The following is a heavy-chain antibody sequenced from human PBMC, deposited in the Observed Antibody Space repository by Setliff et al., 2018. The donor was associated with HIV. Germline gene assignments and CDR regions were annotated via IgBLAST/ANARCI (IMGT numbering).Heavy chain of an antibody. D-gene: IGHD6-19*01. CDR1: GFTFSIYT. CDR2: LSGDSNHI. CDR3: STDLPSSGFFPDY. V-gene: IGHV3-21*01. Sequence: TGGSLRLSCAASGFTFSIYTMSWVRQAPGKGLEWVSSLSGDSNHIYYADSVKGRFTISRDNAKNSLYLQMNSLRAEDTAMYYCSTDLPSSGFFPDYWGQGTLVTVSS. J-gene: IGHJ4*02.